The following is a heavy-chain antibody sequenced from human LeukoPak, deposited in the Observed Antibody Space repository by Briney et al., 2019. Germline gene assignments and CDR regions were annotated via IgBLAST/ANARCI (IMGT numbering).Heavy chain of an antibody. J-gene: IGHJ3*02. V-gene: IGHV4-38-2*01. CDR1: GYSISSGYY. CDR2: IYHSGST. D-gene: IGHD3-9*01. Sequence: PSETLSLTCAVSGYSISSGYYWGWIRQPPGKGLEWIGSIYHSGSTYYNPSLKSRVTISVDTSKNQFSLKLSSVTAADTAVYYCARAPNFDWLLYPPFDAFDTWGQGTMVTVSS. CDR3: ARAPNFDWLLYPPFDAFDT.